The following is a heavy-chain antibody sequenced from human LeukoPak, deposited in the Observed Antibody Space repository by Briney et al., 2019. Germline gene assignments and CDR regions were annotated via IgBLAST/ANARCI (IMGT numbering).Heavy chain of an antibody. CDR2: IYPGDSDT. CDR1: GYNFTNYW. D-gene: IGHD2-15*01. CDR3: ARSQGYCSGGSCLQGDWFDP. V-gene: IGHV5-51*01. Sequence: GESLKISCKGSGYNFTNYWIGWVRQMPGKGPEWMGIIYPGDSDTRYSPSFQGQVTISADKSISTAYLQWGSLKASDTAMYYCARSQGYCSGGSCLQGDWFDPWGQGTLVTVSS. J-gene: IGHJ5*02.